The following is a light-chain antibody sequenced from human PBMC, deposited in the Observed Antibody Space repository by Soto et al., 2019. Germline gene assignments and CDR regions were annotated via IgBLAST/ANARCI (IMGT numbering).Light chain of an antibody. V-gene: IGKV3-15*01. CDR2: GAS. CDR1: QSVGSH. J-gene: IGKJ1*01. CDR3: QQYIDWPQT. Sequence: EIVMTQSPATLSVSPGERATLSCRASQSVGSHLAWYQQKPGQAPRLLIYGASTRATGIPARFSGNGSGTQFTLTLSSLQSEDFAVYYCQQYIDWPQTFGQGTKVDI.